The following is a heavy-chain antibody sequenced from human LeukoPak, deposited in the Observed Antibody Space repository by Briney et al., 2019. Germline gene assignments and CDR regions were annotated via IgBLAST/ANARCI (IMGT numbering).Heavy chain of an antibody. V-gene: IGHV3-64*01. Sequence: GGSLRLSCAASGFTFSSSWMHWVRQAPGKGLEYVSAISSNGGSTYYANSVKGRFTISRDNSKNTLYLQMGSLRAEDMAVYYCARARGITFGGVIVDDAFDIWGQGTMVTVSS. CDR1: GFTFSSSW. J-gene: IGHJ3*02. CDR3: ARARGITFGGVIVDDAFDI. D-gene: IGHD3-16*02. CDR2: ISSNGGST.